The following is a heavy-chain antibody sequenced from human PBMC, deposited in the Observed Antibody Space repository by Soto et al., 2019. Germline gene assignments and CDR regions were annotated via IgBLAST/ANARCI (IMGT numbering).Heavy chain of an antibody. CDR2: INAGNGNT. CDR1: GYTFTSYA. D-gene: IGHD5-18*01. J-gene: IGHJ4*02. V-gene: IGHV1-3*01. CDR3: ARGLDGYLHYFDY. Sequence: ASVKVSCKASGYTFTSYAMHWVRQAPGQRLEWMGWINAGNGNTKYSQKFQGRVTITRDTSASTAYMELSSLRSEDTAVYYCARGLDGYLHYFDYWGQGTPVTVSS.